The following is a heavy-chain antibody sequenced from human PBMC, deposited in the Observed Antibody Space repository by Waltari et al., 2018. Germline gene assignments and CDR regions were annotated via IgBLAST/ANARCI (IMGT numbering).Heavy chain of an antibody. J-gene: IGHJ5*01. CDR3: ARMKNNRESAASWYPPSFDS. CDR1: GASISHIY. Sequence: QVHLQESGPGLVKPSDTLSLTCSVSGASISHIYWSWIRLSPAHGLEWVGRIYTTGTPNDSPSLTRRVTMSIDTSKNRLSLNLRSVTAADTGTYYCARMKNNRESAASWYPPSFDSWGQGIHVTVSS. CDR2: IYTTGTP. V-gene: IGHV4-4*07. D-gene: IGHD6-13*01.